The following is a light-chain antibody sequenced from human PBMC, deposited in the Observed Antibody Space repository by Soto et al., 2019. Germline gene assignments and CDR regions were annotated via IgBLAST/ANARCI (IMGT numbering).Light chain of an antibody. CDR3: QHYGSSPYA. V-gene: IGKV3-20*01. J-gene: IGKJ2*01. CDR1: QSVSRSY. CDR2: GAT. Sequence: EIVLTQSPGTLSLSPGERATLSCRASQSVSRSYLAWYQHKPGQAPRLLIYGATSRATAIPARFSGSGSGTDFALTISSLEPEDFSVYYCQHYGSSPYAFGQGTKLEIK.